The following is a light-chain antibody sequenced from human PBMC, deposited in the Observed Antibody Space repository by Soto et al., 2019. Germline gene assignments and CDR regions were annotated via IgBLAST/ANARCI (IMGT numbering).Light chain of an antibody. V-gene: IGLV2-14*01. CDR2: EVT. CDR3: SSYISRSVL. Sequence: QSALTQPASVSGSPGQSITISCTGTSSDIGGYNYVSWYQQHPGKAPKLVIHEVTNRPSGVSNRFSGSKSGNTASLTISGLQAEDEADYYCSSYISRSVLFGGGTQLTVL. CDR1: SSDIGGYNY. J-gene: IGLJ2*01.